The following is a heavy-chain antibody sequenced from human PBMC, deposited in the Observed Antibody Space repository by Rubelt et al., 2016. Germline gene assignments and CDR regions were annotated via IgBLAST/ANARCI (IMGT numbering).Heavy chain of an antibody. D-gene: IGHD3-10*01. V-gene: IGHV3-48*02. CDR1: GFTFSSYS. J-gene: IGHJ4*02. Sequence: EVQLVDSGGGLVQPGGSLRLSCAASGFTFSSYSMNWVRQAPGEGLEWVSYISSSRSTIYYADSVKGRFTISRDKAKNSLYLQMNSLRDEDTAVYYCARGPDHYFYHSGSYSDYWGQGTLVTVSS. CDR3: ARGPDHYFYHSGSYSDY. CDR2: ISSSRSTI.